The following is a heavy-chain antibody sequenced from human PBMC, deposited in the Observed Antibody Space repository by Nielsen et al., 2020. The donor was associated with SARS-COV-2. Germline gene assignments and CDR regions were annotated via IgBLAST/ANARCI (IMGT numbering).Heavy chain of an antibody. CDR1: GDSIRSNGFY. CDR3: ASDHYYDESGYHYDVGWFDP. D-gene: IGHD3-22*01. J-gene: IGHJ5*02. V-gene: IGHV4-39*01. Sequence: SETLSLTCTVSGDSIRSNGFYWGWIRRPPGKGLEWIGSIFYSGIIKYNPSLKSRVSISVDTSKNQFSLKLSSVTAADTAVYYCASDHYYDESGYHYDVGWFDPWGQGILVTVSS. CDR2: IFYSGII.